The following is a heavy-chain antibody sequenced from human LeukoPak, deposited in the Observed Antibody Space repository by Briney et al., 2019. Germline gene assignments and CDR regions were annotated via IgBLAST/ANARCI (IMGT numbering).Heavy chain of an antibody. V-gene: IGHV1-69*13. CDR3: ARAVVWLSAFDP. D-gene: IGHD4-23*01. J-gene: IGHJ5*02. CDR1: GGTFSSYA. Sequence: SVKVSCKASGGTFSSYAISWVRQAPGQGLEWMGGIIPIFGTANYAQKFQGRVTITADESTSTADMELSSLRSEDTAVYYCARAVVWLSAFDPWGQGTLVTVSS. CDR2: IIPIFGTA.